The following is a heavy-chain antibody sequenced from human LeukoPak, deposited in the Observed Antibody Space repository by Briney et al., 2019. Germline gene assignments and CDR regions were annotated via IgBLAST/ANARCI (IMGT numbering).Heavy chain of an antibody. CDR2: INPDGSEK. CDR3: ARDLAAWDV. CDR1: GFTFSSYE. Sequence: PGGSLRLSCAASGFTFSSYEMNWVRQAPGKGLEWVANINPDGSEKYSVDSVTGRFTISRDNAENTMFLQMNSLRAEDSAIYYCARDLAAWDVWGKGTTVTVSS. J-gene: IGHJ6*04. V-gene: IGHV3-7*01.